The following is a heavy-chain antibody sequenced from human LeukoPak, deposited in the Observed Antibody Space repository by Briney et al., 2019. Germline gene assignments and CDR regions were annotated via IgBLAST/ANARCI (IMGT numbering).Heavy chain of an antibody. J-gene: IGHJ4*02. Sequence: SGPTLVNPTQTLTLTCTFSGFSLSASGVGVGWIRQPPGKALEWLVLLYWDGDKRYSPSLKSRLTITKDTSKNQVVLTMTKVDPVDTATYYCAHSIRTLGCSGGSCYYFDYWGQGTLVTVSS. D-gene: IGHD2-15*01. CDR2: LYWDGDK. CDR3: AHSIRTLGCSGGSCYYFDY. CDR1: GFSLSASGVG. V-gene: IGHV2-5*02.